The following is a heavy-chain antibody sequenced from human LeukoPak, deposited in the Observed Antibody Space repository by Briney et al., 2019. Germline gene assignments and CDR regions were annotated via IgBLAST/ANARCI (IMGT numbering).Heavy chain of an antibody. J-gene: IGHJ4*02. Sequence: SVKVSCRASGGTFSSYAISWVRQAPGQGLEWMGRIIPIFGTANYAQKFQGRVTITTDESTSTAYIELSSLRSEDTAVYYCARGKYSGWSIFPDYWGQGTLVTVSS. V-gene: IGHV1-69*05. D-gene: IGHD6-19*01. CDR3: ARGKYSGWSIFPDY. CDR1: GGTFSSYA. CDR2: IIPIFGTA.